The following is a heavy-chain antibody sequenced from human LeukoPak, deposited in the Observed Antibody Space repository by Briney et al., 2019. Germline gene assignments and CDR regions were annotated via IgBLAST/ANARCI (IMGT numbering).Heavy chain of an antibody. CDR2: IIPIFGTA. CDR1: GGTFSSYA. D-gene: IGHD3-3*01. V-gene: IGHV1-69*05. J-gene: IGHJ5*02. Sequence: SVKVSCKASGGTFSSYAISWVRQAPGQGLEWMGGIIPIFGTANYAQKLQGRVTMTTDTSTSTAYMELRSLRSDDTAVYYCARVSHHYDFWSGYYPHWFDPWGQGTLVTVSS. CDR3: ARVSHHYDFWSGYYPHWFDP.